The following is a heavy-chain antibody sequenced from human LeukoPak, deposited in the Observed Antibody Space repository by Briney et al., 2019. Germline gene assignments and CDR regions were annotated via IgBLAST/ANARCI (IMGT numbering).Heavy chain of an antibody. CDR1: GGSISSYY. Sequence: SETLSLTCTVSGGSISSYYWSWIRQPPGKGLEWIGYIYYSGSTNYNPSLKSRVTISVDTSKNQFSLKLSSVTAADTAVYYCAREGGGYSSGYYYYYYMDVWGKGNTVTVSS. V-gene: IGHV4-59*01. CDR3: AREGGGYSSGYYYYYYMDV. J-gene: IGHJ6*03. CDR2: IYYSGST. D-gene: IGHD5-18*01.